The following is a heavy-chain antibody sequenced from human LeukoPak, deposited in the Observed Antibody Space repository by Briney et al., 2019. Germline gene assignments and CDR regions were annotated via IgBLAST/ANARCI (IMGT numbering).Heavy chain of an antibody. CDR2: INHSGST. J-gene: IGHJ5*02. CDR3: ARGHRTDIVVVPAAIRGWFDP. Sequence: SETLSLTCAGYGGSFSGYYWSWIRQPPGKGLEWIGEINHSGSTNYNPSLKSRVTISVDTSKNQFSLKLSSVTAADTAVYYCARGHRTDIVVVPAAIRGWFDPWGQGTLVTVSS. V-gene: IGHV4-34*01. D-gene: IGHD2-2*01. CDR1: GGSFSGYY.